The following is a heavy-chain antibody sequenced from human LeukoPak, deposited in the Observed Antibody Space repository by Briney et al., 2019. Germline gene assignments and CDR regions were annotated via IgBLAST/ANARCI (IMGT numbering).Heavy chain of an antibody. CDR3: IKDTRKGGLDY. V-gene: IGHV3-9*01. J-gene: IGHJ4*02. CDR1: GFTLNDYA. D-gene: IGHD2-15*01. Sequence: GGSLRLSCTASGFTLNDYAMHWVRQAPGKGLEWVSGIYWNSDRIDYADSVRGRFTISRDNAKHSLYLQMNSLRAEDTAFYYCIKDTRKGGLDYWGQGTLVTVSS. CDR2: IYWNSDRI.